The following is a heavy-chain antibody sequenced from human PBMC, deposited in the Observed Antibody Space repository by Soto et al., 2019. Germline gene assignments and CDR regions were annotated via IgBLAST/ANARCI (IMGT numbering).Heavy chain of an antibody. CDR3: ARDLKTGYSSSWYSVYGMDV. CDR1: VFTFSSYS. Sequence: GGSLLLSCAASVFTFSSYSMSWVRQAPGKGLELVSSISSSSSYIYYADSVKGRFTISGDNAKNSLYLQMNSLRAEDTAVYYWARDLKTGYSSSWYSVYGMDVWGQGTTVTVSS. V-gene: IGHV3-21*01. J-gene: IGHJ6*02. D-gene: IGHD6-13*01. CDR2: ISSSSSYI.